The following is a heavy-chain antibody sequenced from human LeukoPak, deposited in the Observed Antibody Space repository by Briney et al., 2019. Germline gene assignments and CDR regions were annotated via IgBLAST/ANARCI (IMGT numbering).Heavy chain of an antibody. D-gene: IGHD3-22*01. CDR1: GLTFSNHW. V-gene: IGHV3-21*01. J-gene: IGHJ4*02. Sequence: GGSLRLSCEASGLTFSNHWMNWVRQAPGKGLEWVSSISSSSSYIYYADSVKGRFTISRDNAKNSLYLQMNSLRAEDTAVYYCARVGYDSSGSDYWGQGTLVTVSS. CDR3: ARVGYDSSGSDY. CDR2: ISSSSSYI.